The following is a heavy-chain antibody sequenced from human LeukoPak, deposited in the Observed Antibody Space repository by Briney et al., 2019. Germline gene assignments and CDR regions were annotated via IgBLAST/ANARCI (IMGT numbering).Heavy chain of an antibody. Sequence: SVKVSCKASRGTFSSYAISWVRQAPGQGLEWMGGIIPIFGTANYAHKFQGRVTITADESTSTAYMELSSLRSEGTAVYYCARARHPQGVVNDFDYWGQGTLVTVSS. V-gene: IGHV1-69*13. CDR1: RGTFSSYA. CDR3: ARARHPQGVVNDFDY. J-gene: IGHJ4*02. D-gene: IGHD3-3*01. CDR2: IIPIFGTA.